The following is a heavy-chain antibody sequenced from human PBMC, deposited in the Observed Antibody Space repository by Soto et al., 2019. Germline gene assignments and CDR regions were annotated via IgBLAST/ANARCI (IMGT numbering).Heavy chain of an antibody. CDR2: IRGDGGQT. J-gene: IGHJ4*02. Sequence: PGGSLRRSCTAAGFTFGSYGLGCARQAPGKGLQWLPTIRGDGGQTHYTGSVKGRFSISRDNSKNTVYMQMDSLRAEDTAMYFCARDVGLDSDDFFAYWGQGAQVTVSS. CDR3: ARDVGLDSDDFFAY. V-gene: IGHV3-23*01. CDR1: GFTFGSYG. D-gene: IGHD3-9*01.